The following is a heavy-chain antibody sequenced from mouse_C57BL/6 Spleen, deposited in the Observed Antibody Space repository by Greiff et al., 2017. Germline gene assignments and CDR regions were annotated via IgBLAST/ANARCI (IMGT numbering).Heavy chain of an antibody. CDR1: GYTFTDYY. Sequence: EVQLQQSGPELVKPGASVKISCKASGYTFTDYYMNWVKQSHGKSLEWIGDINPNNGGTSYKQKLKGKATLTVDKSSSTAYMELRSLTAEDSAVYYGARLRQGYFDVWGTGTTVTVSS. CDR2: INPNNGGT. CDR3: ARLRQGYFDV. D-gene: IGHD1-2*01. J-gene: IGHJ1*03. V-gene: IGHV1-26*01.